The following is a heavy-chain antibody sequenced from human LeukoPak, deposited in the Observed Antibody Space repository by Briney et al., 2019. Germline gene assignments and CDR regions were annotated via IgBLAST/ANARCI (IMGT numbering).Heavy chain of an antibody. CDR1: GFTFSSYG. V-gene: IGHV3-30*18. D-gene: IGHD3-22*01. CDR3: AKDRRYYDSSGFSAYYFDY. CDR2: ISYDGSNK. J-gene: IGHJ4*02. Sequence: PGRSLRLSCAASGFTFSSYGMHWVRQAPGKGLEWVAVISYDGSNKYYADSVKGRFTISRDNSKNTLYLQMNSLRAEDTAVYYCAKDRRYYDSSGFSAYYFDYWGQGTLVTVSS.